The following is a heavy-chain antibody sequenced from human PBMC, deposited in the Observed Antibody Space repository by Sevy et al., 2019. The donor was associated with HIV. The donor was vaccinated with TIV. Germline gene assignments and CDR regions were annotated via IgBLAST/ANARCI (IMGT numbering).Heavy chain of an antibody. CDR3: ARDRYSSSWWDAFDI. CDR2: ISAYNGNT. D-gene: IGHD6-13*01. J-gene: IGHJ3*02. CDR1: GYTFTSYG. Sequence: ASVKVSCKASGYTFTSYGISWVRQAPGQGLEWMGWISAYNGNTNYAQKLQGRVTMTTDTSTSTAYMELRSLRSDDTAVYYCARDRYSSSWWDAFDIWGQWTMVTVSS. V-gene: IGHV1-18*04.